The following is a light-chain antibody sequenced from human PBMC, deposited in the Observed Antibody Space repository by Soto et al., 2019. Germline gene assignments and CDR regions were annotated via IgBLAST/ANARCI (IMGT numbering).Light chain of an antibody. J-gene: IGKJ2*01. Sequence: DIQMTQSPSSLSASVGDRVTIPCRASQSISSYLNWYQQKPGKAPKLLIYAASSLQSGVPSRFSGSGSGTDFTLTISSLQPEDFATYYCQQCYSTPYTFGQGTKLEIK. CDR3: QQCYSTPYT. CDR2: AAS. CDR1: QSISSY. V-gene: IGKV1-39*01.